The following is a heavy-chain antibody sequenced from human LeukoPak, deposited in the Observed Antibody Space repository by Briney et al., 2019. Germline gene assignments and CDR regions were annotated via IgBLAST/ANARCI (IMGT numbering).Heavy chain of an antibody. D-gene: IGHD6-13*01. V-gene: IGHV1-69*04. Sequence: SVKVSCKASGGTFSSYAISWVRQAPGQGLEWMGRIIPILGIANYAQKFQGRVTITADKSTSTAYMELSSLRSEDTAVYYCARCQSSSFAYYGMDVWGQGTTVTVSS. CDR2: IIPILGIA. J-gene: IGHJ6*02. CDR3: ARCQSSSFAYYGMDV. CDR1: GGTFSSYA.